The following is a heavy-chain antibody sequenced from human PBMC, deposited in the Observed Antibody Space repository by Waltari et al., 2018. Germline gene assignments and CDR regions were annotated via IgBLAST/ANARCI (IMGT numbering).Heavy chain of an antibody. CDR1: GGSISSSSYY. J-gene: IGHJ4*02. CDR3: ARATRITIFGVAIDYFDY. D-gene: IGHD3-3*01. Sequence: QLQLQASGPGLVKPSETLSLTCPVSGGSISSSSYYWGWIREPPGKGLEWIGSIYYSGSTYYNPSLKSRVTISVDTSKNQFSLKLSSVTAADTAVYYCARATRITIFGVAIDYFDYWGQGTLVTVSS. CDR2: IYYSGST. V-gene: IGHV4-39*01.